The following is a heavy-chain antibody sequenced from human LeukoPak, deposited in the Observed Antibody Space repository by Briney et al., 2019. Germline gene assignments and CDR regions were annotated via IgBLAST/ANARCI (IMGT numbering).Heavy chain of an antibody. D-gene: IGHD3-9*01. CDR3: ARSRDWYADY. CDR2: MTSNSKTI. J-gene: IGHJ4*02. CDR1: GFTFSSYA. V-gene: IGHV3-48*01. Sequence: PGRSLRLSCAASGFTFSSYAMHWVRQAPGKGLEWISYMTSNSKTINYADSVKGRFTISRDNAENSLFLQMNSLRAEDTAIYYCARSRDWYADYWGQGSLVTVSS.